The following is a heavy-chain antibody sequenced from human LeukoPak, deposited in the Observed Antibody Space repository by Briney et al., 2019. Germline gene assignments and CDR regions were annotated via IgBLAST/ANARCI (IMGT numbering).Heavy chain of an antibody. CDR2: ISGSGYST. V-gene: IGHV3-23*01. CDR1: GFTFSNYG. J-gene: IGHJ6*03. Sequence: GGSLRLSCAASGFTFSNYGMNWVRQAPGKGLEWVSVISGSGYSTYYADSVKGRFIISRDNSKNTLYLRMYSLRAEDSAVYYCSKPIAARPDYYYYMDGWGKGATVTVSS. D-gene: IGHD6-6*01. CDR3: SKPIAARPDYYYYMDG.